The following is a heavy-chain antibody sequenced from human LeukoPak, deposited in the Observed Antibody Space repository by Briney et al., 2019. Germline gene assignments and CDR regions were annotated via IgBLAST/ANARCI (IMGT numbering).Heavy chain of an antibody. CDR3: ARPDSGSYYED. D-gene: IGHD1-26*01. J-gene: IGHJ4*02. V-gene: IGHV4-39*07. CDR2: IYYSGST. CDR1: GGSISSSSYY. Sequence: PSETLSLTCTVSGGSISSSSYYWGWIRQPPGKGLEWIGSIYYSGSTYYNPSLKSRVTISVDTSKNQFSLKLSSVTAADTAVYYCARPDSGSYYEDWGQGTLVTVSS.